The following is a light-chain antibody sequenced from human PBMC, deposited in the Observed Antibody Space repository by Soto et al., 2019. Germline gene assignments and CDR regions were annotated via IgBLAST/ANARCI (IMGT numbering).Light chain of an antibody. J-gene: IGKJ5*01. V-gene: IGKV1-13*02. CDR1: QDIRRA. CDR3: QQFNSYPIT. CDR2: DVS. Sequence: AIQLTQSPSSLSASVGDRVTITCRASQDIRRALAWYQQKPGKAPKMLIYDVSTLESGVPLRFSGSSSGTDCTLTISSLQPVDFAAYYCQQFNSYPITFGQGTRLEMK.